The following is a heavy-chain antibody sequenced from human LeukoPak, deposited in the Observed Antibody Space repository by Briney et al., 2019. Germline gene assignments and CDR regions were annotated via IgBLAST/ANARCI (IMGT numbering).Heavy chain of an antibody. D-gene: IGHD3-16*02. Sequence: GGSLRLSCAAPGFPFNAYNIHWIRQAPGRGLEWVSFIRNDETEIHYADFAKGRFTISRDKSKNSVFLRMNSLRPDDTAVYYCAKDGGRYRFDYWGQGTMVTVSS. V-gene: IGHV3-30*02. CDR1: GFPFNAYN. CDR2: IRNDETEI. CDR3: AKDGGRYRFDY. J-gene: IGHJ4*02.